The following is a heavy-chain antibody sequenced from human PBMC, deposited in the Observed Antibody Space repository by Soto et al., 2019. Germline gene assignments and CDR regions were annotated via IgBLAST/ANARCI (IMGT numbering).Heavy chain of an antibody. CDR1: GFTFSSYV. Sequence: EVRLLESGGGPVQPGGSLRLSCVASGFTFSSYVMTWVRQAPGKGLEWVSGTSANGGSTYYADSVKGRFTISRDNSKDTLYLQMNSLRAEDTAVYFCAKEEGSGFRLDAFNVWGQGTMAIVFS. CDR3: AKEEGSGFRLDAFNV. V-gene: IGHV3-23*01. D-gene: IGHD1-26*01. J-gene: IGHJ3*01. CDR2: TSANGGST.